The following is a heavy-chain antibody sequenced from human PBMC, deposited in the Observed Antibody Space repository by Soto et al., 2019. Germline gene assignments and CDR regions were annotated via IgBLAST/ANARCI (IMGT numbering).Heavy chain of an antibody. D-gene: IGHD3-3*01. Sequence: SETLSLTCTVSGGSISSGDYYWSWIRQPPGKGQEWIGYIYYSGSTYYNPSLKSRVTISVDTSKDQFSLKLSSVTAADTAVYYFARSVLSLYDFWSGYPLAFDYWGQGTLVTVSS. CDR1: GGSISSGDYY. CDR3: ARSVLSLYDFWSGYPLAFDY. V-gene: IGHV4-30-4*01. CDR2: IYYSGST. J-gene: IGHJ4*02.